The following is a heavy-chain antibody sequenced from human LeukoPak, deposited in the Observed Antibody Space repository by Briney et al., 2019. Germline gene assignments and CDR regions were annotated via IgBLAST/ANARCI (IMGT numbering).Heavy chain of an antibody. D-gene: IGHD2-15*01. Sequence: GGSLRLSCAASGFTHSNYAMSWVRQAPGKALEWVSVISGSGGSTYHADSVKGRFIISRNNSNNTPYLQMNSLRAEDTAIYYCAKVRSAVVAAATNYWGQGTLVTVSS. CDR2: ISGSGGST. V-gene: IGHV3-23*01. CDR3: AKVRSAVVAAATNY. CDR1: GFTHSNYA. J-gene: IGHJ4*02.